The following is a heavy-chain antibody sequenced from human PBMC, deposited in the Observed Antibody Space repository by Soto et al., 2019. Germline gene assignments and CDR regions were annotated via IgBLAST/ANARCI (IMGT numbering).Heavy chain of an antibody. V-gene: IGHV3-23*01. D-gene: IGHD6-25*01. CDR2: ISGSGGST. CDR1: GFTFSSYA. Sequence: GGSLRLSCAASGFTFSSYAMSWVRQAPGKGLEWVSAISGSGGSTYYADSVKGRFTISTDNSKNTLYLQMNSLRAEDTAVYYCAKYQEQRRYYYYGMDVWGQGTTVTVSS. CDR3: AKYQEQRRYYYYGMDV. J-gene: IGHJ6*02.